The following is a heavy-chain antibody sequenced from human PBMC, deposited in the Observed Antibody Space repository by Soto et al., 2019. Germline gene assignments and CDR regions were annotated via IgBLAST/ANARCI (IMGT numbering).Heavy chain of an antibody. D-gene: IGHD2-15*01. Sequence: ASVKVSCKASGYTFTSYDINWVRQATGQGLEWMGWMNPNSGNTGYAQKFQGRVTMTRNTSISTAYMELSSLRSEDTAVYYCATTLGYCSGGSCYPVFGDYYYYYMDVWGKGTTVTVSS. V-gene: IGHV1-8*01. CDR3: ATTLGYCSGGSCYPVFGDYYYYYMDV. CDR1: GYTFTSYD. CDR2: MNPNSGNT. J-gene: IGHJ6*03.